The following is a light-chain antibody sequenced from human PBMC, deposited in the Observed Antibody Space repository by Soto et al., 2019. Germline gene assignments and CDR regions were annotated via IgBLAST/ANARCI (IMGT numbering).Light chain of an antibody. CDR1: QSVSSN. J-gene: IGKJ1*01. CDR3: QKYKNWPQT. Sequence: EIVMTQSPATLSLSPGERATLSCRASQSVSSNLAWYQQKPGQAPRLLIYGASTRANGIPARFSGSGSGTEFTLTISSLQSEDFADYYCQKYKNWPQTFGQGTKVEIK. CDR2: GAS. V-gene: IGKV3-15*01.